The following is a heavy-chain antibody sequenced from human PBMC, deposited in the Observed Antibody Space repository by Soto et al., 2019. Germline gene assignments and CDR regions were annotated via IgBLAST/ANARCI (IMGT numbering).Heavy chain of an antibody. D-gene: IGHD3-16*01. Sequence: GGSLRLSCAASGFTFSSYAMSWVRQAPGKGLEWVSAISGSGGSTYYADSVKGRFTISRDNSKNTLYLQMNSLRAEDTAVYYCAKLSGGFSSDYYGMDVWGQGTTVTVSS. CDR3: AKLSGGFSSDYYGMDV. CDR1: GFTFSSYA. J-gene: IGHJ6*02. CDR2: ISGSGGST. V-gene: IGHV3-23*01.